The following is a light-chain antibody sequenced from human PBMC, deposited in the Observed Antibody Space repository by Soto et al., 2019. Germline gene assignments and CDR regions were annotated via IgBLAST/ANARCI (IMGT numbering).Light chain of an antibody. CDR1: SSNIGSYNL. CDR2: EVS. J-gene: IGLJ2*01. CDR3: CSYAGSNSYVV. Sequence: QSALTQPASVSGSPEQSITISCTGTSSNIGSYNLVSWYQHHPGKAPKLLVFEVSKRPSGISNRFSGSKSGNTASLTISGLQAEDEADYYCCSYAGSNSYVVFGGGTKLTVL. V-gene: IGLV2-23*02.